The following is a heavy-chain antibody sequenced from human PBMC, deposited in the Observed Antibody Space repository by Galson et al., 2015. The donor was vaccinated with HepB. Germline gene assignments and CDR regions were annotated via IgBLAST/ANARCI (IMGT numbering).Heavy chain of an antibody. CDR3: ARVGFWSGYSYYYYYMDV. J-gene: IGHJ6*03. D-gene: IGHD3-3*01. CDR1: GGSISSSNW. V-gene: IGHV4-4*02. CDR2: IYYSGST. Sequence: QVQLQESGPGLVKPSETLSLTCAVSGGSISSSNWWSWVRQPPGKGLEWIGYIYYSGSTNYDPSLKSRVTISVDTSKNQFALKLSSVTAADTAVYYCARVGFWSGYSYYYYYMDVWGKGTTVTVSS.